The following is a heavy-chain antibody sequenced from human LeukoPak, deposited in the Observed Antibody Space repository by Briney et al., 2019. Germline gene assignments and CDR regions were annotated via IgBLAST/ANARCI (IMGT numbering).Heavy chain of an antibody. CDR2: LNEDGSVK. Sequence: PGGSLRLSCAASEFSFSTNWMHWVRQTPGKGLEWVAELNEDGSVKYYVDSVKGRFTISRDNAKSLLFPQMYNLRTEDTGVYFCANVPRSTVSYWGRGTLVTVSS. D-gene: IGHD2-2*01. V-gene: IGHV3-7*01. J-gene: IGHJ4*02. CDR3: ANVPRSTVSY. CDR1: EFSFSTNW.